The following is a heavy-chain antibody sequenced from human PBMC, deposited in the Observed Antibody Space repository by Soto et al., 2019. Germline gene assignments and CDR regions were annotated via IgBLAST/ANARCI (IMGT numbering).Heavy chain of an antibody. Sequence: AASVKVSCKASGYTFTVYYIHWVRQAPGQGLEWMGWINPNSGATNYAQKFQGRVTMTRDTSISTAYMELSRLRSDDTAVYYCAKYLLAKISGQWFDPWGQGTLVTVSS. CDR2: INPNSGAT. J-gene: IGHJ5*02. D-gene: IGHD5-12*01. CDR3: AKYLLAKISGQWFDP. CDR1: GYTFTVYY. V-gene: IGHV1-2*02.